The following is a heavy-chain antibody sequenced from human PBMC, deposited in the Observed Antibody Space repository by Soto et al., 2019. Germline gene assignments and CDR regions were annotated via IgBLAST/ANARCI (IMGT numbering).Heavy chain of an antibody. Sequence: PGGSLRLSCAASGFSFSDNWMHWLRQAPGKGLEWVGRIKSRADGETTDYAAPVKGRFTISRDDSKNTLYLQMNSLRAEDTAVYYCATPISSWGTVRALDAFDIWGQGTMVTVSS. CDR3: ATPISSWGTVRALDAFDI. CDR1: GFSFSDNW. CDR2: IKSRADGETT. D-gene: IGHD6-13*01. J-gene: IGHJ3*02. V-gene: IGHV3-15*07.